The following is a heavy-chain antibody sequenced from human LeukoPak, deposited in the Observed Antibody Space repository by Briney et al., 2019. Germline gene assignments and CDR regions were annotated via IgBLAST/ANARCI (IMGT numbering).Heavy chain of an antibody. D-gene: IGHD3-16*02. CDR3: AATYVSGSYRPFDY. Sequence: SESLSLTCNVAGGSISTYYWSWVRQPPGNGLEWIWSMYYSGSTYSNPSLKSRVTISVDTSKNLFSLKLSSVTATDTAVYHCAATYVSGSYRPFDYWGQGTPVTVSS. CDR2: MYYSGST. J-gene: IGHJ4*02. CDR1: GGSISTYY. V-gene: IGHV4-59*08.